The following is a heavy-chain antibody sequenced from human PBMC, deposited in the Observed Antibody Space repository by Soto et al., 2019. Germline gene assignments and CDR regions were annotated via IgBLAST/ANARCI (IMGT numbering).Heavy chain of an antibody. J-gene: IGHJ4*02. CDR2: IYHSGTT. D-gene: IGHD6-13*01. V-gene: IGHV4-4*02. Sequence: ETLSLTCAVSGASISNTDWWTWVRQPPGKGLEWIGEIYHSGTTNCDPSLKSRVTISLDKSKSQFSLKLTSVTAADTAVYYCAIPGAGDFDYWGPGTLVTVSS. CDR1: GASISNTDW. CDR3: AIPGAGDFDY.